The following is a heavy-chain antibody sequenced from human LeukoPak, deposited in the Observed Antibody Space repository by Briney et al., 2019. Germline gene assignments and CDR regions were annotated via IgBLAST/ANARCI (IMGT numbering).Heavy chain of an antibody. V-gene: IGHV3-30*18. CDR3: AKDRYAYGGEGNYFDC. CDR1: GFTFRSNG. CDR2: ISYDETIE. Sequence: GGSLRLSCATSGFTFRSNGMHWVRQAPGRGLEWVATISYDETIEDYADSVKGRFTVSRDNSKNTLYVQMNSLRPEDTAVYYCAKDRYAYGGEGNYFDCWGQGTLVIVSS. D-gene: IGHD3-16*01. J-gene: IGHJ4*02.